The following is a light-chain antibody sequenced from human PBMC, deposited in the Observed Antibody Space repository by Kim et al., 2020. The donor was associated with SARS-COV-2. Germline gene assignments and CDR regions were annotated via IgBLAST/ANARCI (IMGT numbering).Light chain of an antibody. CDR3: QQYYTSPYT. CDR2: AAS. V-gene: IGKV1-8*01. J-gene: IGKJ2*01. CDR1: QGISSY. Sequence: SASTGDRVTITCRVSQGISSYLAWYQQKLGQAPKLLIYAASTLQTGVPSRFSGSGSGTDFTLTISCLQSEDLATYYCQQYYTSPYTFGQGTKLEI.